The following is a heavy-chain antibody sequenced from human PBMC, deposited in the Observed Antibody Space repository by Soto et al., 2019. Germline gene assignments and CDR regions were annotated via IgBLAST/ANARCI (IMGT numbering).Heavy chain of an antibody. V-gene: IGHV4-61*02. D-gene: IGHD1-26*01. J-gene: IGHJ4*02. Sequence: PSETLSLTCIVSDGSVNSGNYCWSWIRQPAGKGLEWIGRIYTSGSTNYNPSLKSRVTMSVDTSKNQFSLKLSSVTAADTAVYYCARGGSHASFDYWGQGTLVTVSS. CDR2: IYTSGST. CDR1: DGSVNSGNYC. CDR3: ARGGSHASFDY.